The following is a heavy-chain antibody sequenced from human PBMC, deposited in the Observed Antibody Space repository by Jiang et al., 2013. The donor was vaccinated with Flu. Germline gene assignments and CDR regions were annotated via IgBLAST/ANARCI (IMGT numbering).Heavy chain of an antibody. J-gene: IGHJ6*04. CDR1: GFSFTSFW. CDR2: IDPDDSYT. V-gene: IGHV5-10-1*01. Sequence: KGSGFSFTSFWITWVRQIPGKGLEWMGRIDPDDSYTNYSPSFEGHVTISADKSISTAYLQWSSLKASDTAMYYCARQKRDEIVGAPTGIYYYGMDVWGTGTTVTVSS. D-gene: IGHD1-26*01. CDR3: ARQKRDEIVGAPTGIYYYGMDV.